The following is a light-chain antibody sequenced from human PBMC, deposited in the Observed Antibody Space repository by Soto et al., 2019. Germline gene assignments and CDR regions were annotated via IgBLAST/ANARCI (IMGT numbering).Light chain of an antibody. CDR2: AAS. J-gene: IGKJ1*01. Sequence: DFQMTQSPSSLSASVGDRATIXXRSTQSISRSLNGYQQKPGRAPKLXSYAASTLQSGVPSRFCSSGSGTDFTLSSSCLQSGDFATYYCQQYFGYSLTFGQGTKVDI. V-gene: IGKV1-39*01. CDR3: QQYFGYSLT. CDR1: QSISRS.